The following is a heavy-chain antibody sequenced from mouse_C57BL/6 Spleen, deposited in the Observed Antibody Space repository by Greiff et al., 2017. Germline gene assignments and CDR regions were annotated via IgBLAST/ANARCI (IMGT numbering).Heavy chain of an antibody. V-gene: IGHV6-6*01. CDR3: TSGTTVVAPGFAY. D-gene: IGHD1-1*01. CDR2: IRNKANNHAT. Sequence: EVKLMESGGGLVQPGGSMTLSCAASGFTFSDAWMDWVRQSPEKGLEWVAEIRNKANNHATYYAESVKGRFTISRDDSKSSVYLQMNSLRAEDTGIYYCTSGTTVVAPGFAYWGQGTLVTVSA. J-gene: IGHJ3*01. CDR1: GFTFSDAW.